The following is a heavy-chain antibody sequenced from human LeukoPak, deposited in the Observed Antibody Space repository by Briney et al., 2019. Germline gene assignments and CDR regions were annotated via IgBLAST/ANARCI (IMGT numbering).Heavy chain of an antibody. CDR3: ARGPGYSFSYYFDY. CDR2: ISYDGSNK. Sequence: GGSLRLSCAASGFTFSSYAMHWVRQAPGKGLEWVAVISYDGSNKYYADSVKGRFTISRDNSKNTLYLQMNSLRAEDTAVYYCARGPGYSFSYYFDYWGQGTLVTVSS. V-gene: IGHV3-30-3*01. CDR1: GFTFSSYA. D-gene: IGHD5-18*01. J-gene: IGHJ4*02.